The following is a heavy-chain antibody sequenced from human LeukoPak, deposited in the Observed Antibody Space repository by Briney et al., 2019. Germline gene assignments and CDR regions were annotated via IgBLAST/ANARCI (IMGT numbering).Heavy chain of an antibody. CDR1: GFTFNNYD. D-gene: IGHD3-22*01. V-gene: IGHV3-30*18. CDR3: ANGYYNDTNGPPTY. Sequence: PGGSLRLSCAASGFTFNNYDMHWVRQAPGKGLEWVAVISYDGSNKYYADSVKGRFTISRDNSKNTLFLQVNSLRAEDTAVYYCANGYYNDTNGPPTYWGQGTLVTVSS. J-gene: IGHJ4*02. CDR2: ISYDGSNK.